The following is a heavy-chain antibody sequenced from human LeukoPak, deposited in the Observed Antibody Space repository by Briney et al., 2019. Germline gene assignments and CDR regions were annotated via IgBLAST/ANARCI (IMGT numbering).Heavy chain of an antibody. D-gene: IGHD3-22*01. J-gene: IGHJ4*02. CDR1: GFTFSSYW. CDR2: IKQDGSEK. V-gene: IGHV3-7*01. CDR3: ARYGGDSSGYYYGYFDY. Sequence: GGSLRLXCAASGFTFSSYWMSWVRQAPGKGLEWVANIKQDGSEKYYVDSVKGRFTISRDNAKNSLYLQMNSLRAEDTAVYYCARYGGDSSGYYYGYFDYWGQGTLVTVSS.